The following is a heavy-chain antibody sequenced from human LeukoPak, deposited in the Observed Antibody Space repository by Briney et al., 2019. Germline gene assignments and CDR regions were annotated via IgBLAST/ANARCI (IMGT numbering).Heavy chain of an antibody. V-gene: IGHV3-74*01. CDR1: GFTFSRYW. J-gene: IGHJ1*01. CDR2: INGDGSTT. D-gene: IGHD3-22*01. CDR3: ATGNYYDSRGYYTFGH. Sequence: GGSLRVSCAASGFTFSRYWMHWVRQAPGKGLVWVSRINGDGSTTSYADSVKGGFTISRDNAKNTLYLQMNSLRAEDTAVYYCATGNYYDSRGYYTFGHWGQGTLVTVSS.